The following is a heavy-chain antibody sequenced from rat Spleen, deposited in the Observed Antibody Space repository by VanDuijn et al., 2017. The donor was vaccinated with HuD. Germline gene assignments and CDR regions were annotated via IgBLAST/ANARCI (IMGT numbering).Heavy chain of an antibody. D-gene: IGHD1-2*01. CDR1: GFTFNNYW. J-gene: IGHJ3*01. Sequence: EVQLVESGGGLVQPGRSLKLSCVASGFTFNNYWMTWVRQAPKKGLEWVATIRHDGSSTDYGDSVKGRFTISRDSAKSALYLQMDSLRSEDTATYYCTTYPFSYWGQGTLVTVSS. CDR2: IRHDGSST. CDR3: TTYPFSY. V-gene: IGHV5-31*01.